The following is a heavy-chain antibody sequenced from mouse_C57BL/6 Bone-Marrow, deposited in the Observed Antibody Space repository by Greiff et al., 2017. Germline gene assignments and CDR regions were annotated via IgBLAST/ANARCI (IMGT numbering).Heavy chain of an antibody. CDR1: GYTFTSYW. CDR2: FDPNSGGT. J-gene: IGHJ2*01. CDR3: ARGVFDY. V-gene: IGHV1-72*01. Sequence: QVQLKQSGAELVKPGASVKLSCKASGYTFTSYWMHWVKQRPGRGLEWMGRFDPNSGGTKYNEKFKSKATLTVDKPTSTAYMQLSSLTSEDAAVYYCARGVFDYWGRGTTLTVSS.